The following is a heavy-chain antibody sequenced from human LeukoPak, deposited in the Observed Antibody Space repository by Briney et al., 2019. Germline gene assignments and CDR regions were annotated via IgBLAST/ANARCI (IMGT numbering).Heavy chain of an antibody. V-gene: IGHV1-2*02. D-gene: IGHD3-22*01. J-gene: IGHJ5*02. Sequence: GASVKVSCKASGYTFTGYYMHWVRQAPGQGLEWMGWIHPNSGGTNYAQKFQGRVNMTRDTSISTAYMELSRLRSDDTAVYYCARSYDSSGYYFEGDWFDPWGQGTLVTVSS. CDR2: IHPNSGGT. CDR3: ARSYDSSGYYFEGDWFDP. CDR1: GYTFTGYY.